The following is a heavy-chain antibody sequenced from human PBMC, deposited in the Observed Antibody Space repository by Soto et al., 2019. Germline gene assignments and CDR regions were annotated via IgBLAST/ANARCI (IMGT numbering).Heavy chain of an antibody. CDR2: IWYDESNK. CDR1: GFTFSSYG. V-gene: IGHV3-33*01. D-gene: IGHD2-15*01. CDR3: ARDAPLPRRSCYLYYYYGLDV. Sequence: QVQLVESGGGVVQPGRSLRLSCAASGFTFSSYGMHWVRQAPGKGLEWVAVIWYDESNKYYADSVKGRFTVSRDNTKTTLHLQMTSLRAEDAAVYYCARDAPLPRRSCYLYYYYGLDVWGQGPTVTVSS. J-gene: IGHJ6*02.